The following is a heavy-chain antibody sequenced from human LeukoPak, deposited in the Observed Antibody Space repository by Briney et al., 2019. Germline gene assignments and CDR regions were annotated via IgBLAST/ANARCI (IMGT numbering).Heavy chain of an antibody. CDR2: INHSGST. CDR3: ASGVSWDYCDY. J-gene: IGHJ4*02. V-gene: IGHV4-34*01. D-gene: IGHD6-13*01. Sequence: PSETLSLTCAVYGGSFSGYYWSWIRQPPGKGLELIGEINHSGSTNYNPSLKSRVTISVDTSKNQFSLKLSSVTAADTAVYYCASGVSWDYCDYWGQGTLGTVSS. CDR1: GGSFSGYY.